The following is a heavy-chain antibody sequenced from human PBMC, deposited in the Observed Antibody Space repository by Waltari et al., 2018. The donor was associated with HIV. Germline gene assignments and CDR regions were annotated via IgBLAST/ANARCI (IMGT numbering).Heavy chain of an antibody. CDR1: NASFDTYY. CDR2: VNYDGRP. CDR3: VRGPNWQLGGLDV. V-gene: IGHV4-34*01. J-gene: IGHJ6*02. D-gene: IGHD1-1*01. Sequence: QVHLEQWGAGLVKPSETLSVTCAVYNASFDTYYWTWVRQAPGKGLVWIGEVNYDGRPFYNPSLQSRASAFLDASKRQFSLRLTSATAADTAVYFCVRGPNWQLGGLDVWGRGTTVIVSS.